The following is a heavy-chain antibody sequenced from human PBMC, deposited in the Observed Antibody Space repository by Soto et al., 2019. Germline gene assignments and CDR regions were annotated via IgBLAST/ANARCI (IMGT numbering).Heavy chain of an antibody. CDR2: IIPIFGTE. CDR3: PTSVYCSTTRCYYYYGPDV. D-gene: IGHD2-2*01. J-gene: IGHJ6*02. Sequence: QVQLVQSGAEVKKPGSSVKVSCKVSGGTFSSHSINWVRQAPGQGPEWMGGIIPIFGTENYAQKFQGRVTITADESTSTAYMELSSLTSEDTALYYCPTSVYCSTTRCYYYYGPDVWGQGTTVIVSS. CDR1: GGTFSSHS. V-gene: IGHV1-69*01.